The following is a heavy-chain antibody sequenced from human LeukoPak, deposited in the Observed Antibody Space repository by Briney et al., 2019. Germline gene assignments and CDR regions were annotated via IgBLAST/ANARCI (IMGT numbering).Heavy chain of an antibody. CDR3: ARDRDWLPLDY. D-gene: IGHD3/OR15-3a*01. V-gene: IGHV3-74*01. CDR2: ILNDGSHA. CDR1: GFTFTNYW. Sequence: GGSLRLSCAASGFTFTNYWMHWVRQAPGKGLVWVSRILNDGSHADYADSVKGRFTISRDNAKNTVYLQMNSLRAEDTAVYYCARDRDWLPLDYWGQGTLVTVSS. J-gene: IGHJ4*02.